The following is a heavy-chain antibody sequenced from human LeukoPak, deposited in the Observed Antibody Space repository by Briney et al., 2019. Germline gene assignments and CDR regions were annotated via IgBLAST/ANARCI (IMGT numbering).Heavy chain of an antibody. CDR1: GFTLSDYY. V-gene: IGHV3-11*01. Sequence: GGSLILSCAASGFTLSDYYMSWTRQAPGKGLEWVSYSSSSGSTIYYADSVKGRFAISRDNAKNSPYLPMNSLRAEDTAVYYCARRRDFINYWGQGTLVTVSS. CDR3: ARRRDFINY. J-gene: IGHJ4*01. CDR2: SSSSGSTI. D-gene: IGHD3/OR15-3a*01.